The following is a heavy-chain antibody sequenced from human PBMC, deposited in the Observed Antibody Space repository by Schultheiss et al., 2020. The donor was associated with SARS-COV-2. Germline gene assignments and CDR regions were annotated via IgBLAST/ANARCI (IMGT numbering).Heavy chain of an antibody. D-gene: IGHD5-12*01. CDR2: INSDGSST. V-gene: IGHV3-74*01. Sequence: GGSLRLSCAASGFTFSSYAMSWVRQAPGKGLVWVSRINSDGSSTSYADSVKGRFTISRDNAKNTLYLQMNSLRAEDTAVYYCAREESGYDFGLGYWGQGTLVTVSS. J-gene: IGHJ4*02. CDR1: GFTFSSYA. CDR3: AREESGYDFGLGY.